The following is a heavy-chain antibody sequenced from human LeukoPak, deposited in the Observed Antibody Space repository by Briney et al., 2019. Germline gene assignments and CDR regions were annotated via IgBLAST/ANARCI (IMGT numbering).Heavy chain of an antibody. CDR3: ARGSGSFTSESPKAY. J-gene: IGHJ4*02. V-gene: IGHV1-2*02. CDR1: GYTFTGYY. Sequence: ASVKVSCKASGYTFTGYYMHWVRQAPGQGLEWMGWINPNSGGASYAQKFQGRVTMTRDTSISTAYMELSRLRSDDTAVYYCARGSGSFTSESPKAYWGQGTLVTVSS. D-gene: IGHD1-26*01. CDR2: INPNSGGA.